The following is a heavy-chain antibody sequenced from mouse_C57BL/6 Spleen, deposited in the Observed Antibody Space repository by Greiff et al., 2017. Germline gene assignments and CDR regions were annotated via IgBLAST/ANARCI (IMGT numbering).Heavy chain of an antibody. Sequence: QVQLKESGAELVKPGASVKLSCKASGYTFTSYWMHWVKQRPGRGLEWIGRIDPNSGGTKYNEKFKSKATLTVDKPSSTAYMQLSSLTSEDSAVYYCARGDPYYGSPFYYAMDYWGQGTSVTVSS. CDR1: GYTFTSYW. V-gene: IGHV1-72*01. CDR3: ARGDPYYGSPFYYAMDY. CDR2: IDPNSGGT. J-gene: IGHJ4*01. D-gene: IGHD1-1*01.